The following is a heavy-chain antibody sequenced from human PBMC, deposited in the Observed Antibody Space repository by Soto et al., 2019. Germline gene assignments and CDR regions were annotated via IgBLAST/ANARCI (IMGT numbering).Heavy chain of an antibody. CDR3: ARHRISSTSWRNYYYGMDV. CDR2: IWYDGINT. V-gene: IGHV3-33*01. CDR1: GVTFSSYG. J-gene: IGHJ6*02. Sequence: GGSLRLSCAASGVTFSSYGMHWVRQAPGKGLEWVALIWYDGINTDYTDSVKGRFTISRDNTKNTLYLQMNTLRVEDTAVYYCARHRISSTSWRNYYYGMDVWGQGTTVTVSS. D-gene: IGHD2-2*01.